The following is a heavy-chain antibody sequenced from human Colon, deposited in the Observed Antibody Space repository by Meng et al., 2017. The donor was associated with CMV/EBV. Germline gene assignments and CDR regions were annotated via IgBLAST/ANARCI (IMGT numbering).Heavy chain of an antibody. CDR2: ISTHNGDT. J-gene: IGHJ4*02. D-gene: IGHD2-2*01. CDR1: GYTLTTYY. V-gene: IGHV1-18*01. CDR3: ARYEDYCSDTACFLGPYFDN. Sequence: ASVKVSCKSSGYTLTTYYMHWVRQAPGQGLEWMGRISTHNGDTDSAQKFQERVTMTTDTATSTAYMELRSLRSGDTAVYYCARYEDYCSDTACFLGPYFDNWGQGTLVTVSS.